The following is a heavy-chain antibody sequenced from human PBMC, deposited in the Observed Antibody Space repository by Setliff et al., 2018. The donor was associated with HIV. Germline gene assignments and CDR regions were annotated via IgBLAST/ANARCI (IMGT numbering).Heavy chain of an antibody. J-gene: IGHJ3*02. Sequence: ASVKVSCKASGYTFTAYYMHWVRQAPGQGLEWMGRIIPNSGGTNYAQKFQGRVTMTRDRSINTAYMELSRLRSDDTGVYYCATKVYCTNGVCLDAFDIWGQGTMVTVSS. CDR1: GYTFTAYY. CDR2: IIPNSGGT. CDR3: ATKVYCTNGVCLDAFDI. V-gene: IGHV1-2*05. D-gene: IGHD2-8*01.